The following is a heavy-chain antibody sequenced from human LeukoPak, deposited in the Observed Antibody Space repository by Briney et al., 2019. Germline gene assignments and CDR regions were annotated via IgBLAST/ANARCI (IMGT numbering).Heavy chain of an antibody. CDR2: TYYRSKWYN. V-gene: IGHV6-1*01. J-gene: IGHJ6*03. CDR1: GDSVSSNSAA. Sequence: SQTLSLTCAISGDSVSSNSAAWNWIRQSPSRGLEWLGRTYYRSKWYNDYAVSVKSRITINPDTSKNQFSLQLNSVTPEDTAVYYCARARAELVRLYYYYYYMDVWGKGTTVTVSS. CDR3: ARARAELVRLYYYYYYMDV. D-gene: IGHD1-1*01.